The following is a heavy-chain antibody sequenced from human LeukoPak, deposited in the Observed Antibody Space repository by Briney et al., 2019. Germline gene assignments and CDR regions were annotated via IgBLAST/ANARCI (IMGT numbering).Heavy chain of an antibody. D-gene: IGHD6-19*01. J-gene: IGHJ4*02. V-gene: IGHV3-23*01. CDR2: ISGSGGST. CDR1: GFTFSSYA. CDR3: AKDLRIAVDEYYFDY. Sequence: GGSLRLSCAASGFTFSSYAMSWVRQAPGKGLEWVSAISGSGGSTYYADSVKGRFTISRDNSKNTLYLQMNSLRAEDTAVYYCAKDLRIAVDEYYFDYWGQGTLVTVSS.